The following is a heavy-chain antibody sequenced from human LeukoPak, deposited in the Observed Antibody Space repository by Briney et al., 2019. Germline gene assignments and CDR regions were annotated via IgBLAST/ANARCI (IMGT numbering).Heavy chain of an antibody. V-gene: IGHV4-59*01. Sequence: LGTLSLTPAVSGGHLSGSHLRLIRKHPAKGQLRLGDIYYSGSTNYNPSLKSRVTISVDTSKNQFSLKLSSVTAADTAVYYCARGSGFGELLPYYFDYWGQGPLVTVPS. J-gene: IGHJ4*02. CDR2: IYYSGST. CDR1: GGHLSGSH. CDR3: ARGSGFGELLPYYFDY. D-gene: IGHD3-10*01.